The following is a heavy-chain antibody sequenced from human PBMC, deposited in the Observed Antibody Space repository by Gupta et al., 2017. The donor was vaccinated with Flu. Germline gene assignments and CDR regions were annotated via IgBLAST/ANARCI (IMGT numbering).Heavy chain of an antibody. Sequence: QVQLQQSGQGLLQASETLSLTCSVSGLSINTITYYWGWIRQPPGKGLEWIGTLYISWTTYYNSSLESRVTISGDTTKNQFTLKLKSVTASDSAIYFCARRQIYGPTDFWGQGIAVTVSS. CDR2: LYISWTT. CDR1: GLSINTITYY. V-gene: IGHV4-39*01. D-gene: IGHD5-12*01. J-gene: IGHJ4*02. CDR3: ARRQIYGPTDF.